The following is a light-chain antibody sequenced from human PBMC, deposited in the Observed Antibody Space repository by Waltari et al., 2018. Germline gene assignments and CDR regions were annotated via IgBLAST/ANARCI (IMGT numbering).Light chain of an antibody. CDR2: YDA. CDR3: QVWDTGSDHVI. Sequence: SYVLTQPPSVSVAPGETARISCGGNNIGSISVHWYQQKAGQAPVLVMSYDADRPSGIQERFSGSNSGTTATLTINRVEVGDEADYYCQVWDTGSDHVIFGGGTKLTV. J-gene: IGLJ2*01. CDR1: NIGSIS. V-gene: IGLV3-21*04.